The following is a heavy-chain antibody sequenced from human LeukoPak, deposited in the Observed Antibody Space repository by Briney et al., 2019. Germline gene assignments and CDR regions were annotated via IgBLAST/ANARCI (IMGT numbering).Heavy chain of an antibody. V-gene: IGHV3-33*01. D-gene: IGHD2-2*01. CDR1: GFTFSSYG. CDR3: AREGYCSSPSCYVDY. CDR2: IWYDGSNK. J-gene: IGHJ4*02. Sequence: GRSLRLSCAASGFTFSSYGMHWVRQAPGRELEWVAVIWYDGSNKYYADSVKGRFTISRDNSKNTLYLQMNSLRAEDTAVYYCAREGYCSSPSCYVDYWGQGTLVTVSS.